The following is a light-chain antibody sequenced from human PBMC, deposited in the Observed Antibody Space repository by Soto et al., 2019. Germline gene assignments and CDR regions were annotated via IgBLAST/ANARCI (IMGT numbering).Light chain of an antibody. J-gene: IGLJ1*01. V-gene: IGLV1-44*01. CDR2: SNN. CDR3: AAWDDSLNGLYV. CDR1: RSNIGSNT. Sequence: QSALARPPSASGTPGQRVTISCSGSRSNIGSNTVNWYQQLPGTAPKLLIYSNNQRPSGVPDRFSGSKSGTSASLAISGLQSEDEADYYCAAWDDSLNGLYVFGTGTKVTVL.